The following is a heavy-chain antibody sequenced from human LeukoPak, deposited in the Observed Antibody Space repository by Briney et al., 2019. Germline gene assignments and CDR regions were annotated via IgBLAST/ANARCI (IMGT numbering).Heavy chain of an antibody. CDR3: AKDPTFSVVVPAPHDY. V-gene: IGHV3-23*01. D-gene: IGHD2-2*01. Sequence: GGSLRLSCAASGFTFSSYAMSWVRQAPGKGLEWVSAISGSGGSTYYADSVEGRFTISRDNSKNTLYLQMNSLRAEDTAVYYCAKDPTFSVVVPAPHDYWGQGTLVTVSS. CDR1: GFTFSSYA. CDR2: ISGSGGST. J-gene: IGHJ4*02.